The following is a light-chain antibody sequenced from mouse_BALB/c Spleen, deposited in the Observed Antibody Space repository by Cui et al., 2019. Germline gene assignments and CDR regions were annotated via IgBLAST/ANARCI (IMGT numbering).Light chain of an antibody. CDR2: STS. CDR1: SSVSY. CDR3: HQWSSYPWT. J-gene: IGKJ1*01. V-gene: IGKV4-80*01. Sequence: IVLTQSPATMSASLGEEITLTCSASSSVSYMHWYQQKSGTSPKLLIYSTSNLASGVPSRFSGSGSGTFYSLTISSVEAEDAADYYCHQWSSYPWTFGGGTKLEIK.